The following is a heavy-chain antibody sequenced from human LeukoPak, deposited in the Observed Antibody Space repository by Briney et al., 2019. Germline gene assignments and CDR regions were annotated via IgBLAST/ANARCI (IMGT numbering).Heavy chain of an antibody. V-gene: IGHV3-7*03. CDR1: GFIFNNYW. Sequence: GGSLRLSCEASGFIFNNYWMSWVRQTPGEGLEWVANIKEDGSEQYCVDSVKGRFTITRDNAKNLLYLQVNSLRAEDTAVYYCARDVSNSGWYEGTFDVWGQGTMVTVSS. D-gene: IGHD6-19*01. CDR3: ARDVSNSGWYEGTFDV. J-gene: IGHJ3*01. CDR2: IKEDGSEQ.